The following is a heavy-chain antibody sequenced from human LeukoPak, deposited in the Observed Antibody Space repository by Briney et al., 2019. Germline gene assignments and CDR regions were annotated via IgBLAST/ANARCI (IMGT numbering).Heavy chain of an antibody. J-gene: IGHJ4*02. Sequence: SVKVSCKAYGYTFMSRGISWVRQAPGQGLEWMGRIIPILGIANYAQKFQGRVTITADKSTSTAYMELSSLRSEDTAVYYCARGSQYDSSGYYLPPPLDYWGQGTLVTVSS. CDR1: GYTFMSRG. CDR2: IIPILGIA. D-gene: IGHD3-22*01. V-gene: IGHV1-69*04. CDR3: ARGSQYDSSGYYLPPPLDY.